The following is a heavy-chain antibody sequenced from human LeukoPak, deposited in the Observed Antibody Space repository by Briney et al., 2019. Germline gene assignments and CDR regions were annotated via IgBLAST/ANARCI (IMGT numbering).Heavy chain of an antibody. CDR2: IYHSGST. D-gene: IGHD3-22*01. V-gene: IGHV4-39*07. J-gene: IGHJ4*02. Sequence: SQTLSLTCTVSGGSISSSSYYWGWIRQPPGKGLEWIGSIYHSGSTYYNPSLKSRVTISVDPSNNQFSLKLSSVTAADTAVYYCASTPGTYDSSSYYFDYWGQGTLVTVSS. CDR3: ASTPGTYDSSSYYFDY. CDR1: GGSISSSSYY.